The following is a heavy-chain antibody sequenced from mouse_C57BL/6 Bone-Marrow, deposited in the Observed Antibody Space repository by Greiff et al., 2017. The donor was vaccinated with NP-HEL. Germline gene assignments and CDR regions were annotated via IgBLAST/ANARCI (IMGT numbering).Heavy chain of an antibody. CDR3: ARYGWDVWFAY. D-gene: IGHD1-2*01. CDR2: IHPNSGST. V-gene: IGHV1-64*01. Sequence: VQLQQPGAELVKPGASVKLSCKASGYTFTSYWMHWVKQRPGQGLEWIGMIHPNSGSTNYNEKFKSKATLTVDKSSSTAYMQLSSLTSEDSAVYYCARYGWDVWFAYWGQGTLVTVSA. CDR1: GYTFTSYW. J-gene: IGHJ3*01.